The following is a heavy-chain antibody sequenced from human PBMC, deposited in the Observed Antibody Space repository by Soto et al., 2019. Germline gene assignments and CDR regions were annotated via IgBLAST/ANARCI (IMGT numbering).Heavy chain of an antibody. V-gene: IGHV1-18*04. D-gene: IGHD1-26*01. CDR2: ISAYNGNT. J-gene: IGHJ6*02. CDR3: ARDLYVGATNDYYYGMDV. Sequence: QVPLVQSGAEVKKPGASVKVSCKASGYTFTSYGISWVRQAPGQGLEWMGWISAYNGNTNYAQKLQGRVTMTTDTATSTAYMELRSLRSDDTAVYYCARDLYVGATNDYYYGMDVWGQGTTVTVSS. CDR1: GYTFTSYG.